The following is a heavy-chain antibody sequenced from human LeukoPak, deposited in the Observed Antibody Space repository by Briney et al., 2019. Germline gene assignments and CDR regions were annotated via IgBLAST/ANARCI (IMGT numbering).Heavy chain of an antibody. Sequence: PGGSLRLSCAASGFTVSGTHMSWVRQAPGKGLEWVSATYTGGTTYYADSVTGRFTVSRDTSRNTLFLHMDSLRAEDTAVYYCAKDEVTSGGGLASWGQGTLVIVSS. CDR1: GFTVSGTH. J-gene: IGHJ5*01. D-gene: IGHD2-21*02. V-gene: IGHV3-53*01. CDR2: TYTGGTT. CDR3: AKDEVTSGGGLAS.